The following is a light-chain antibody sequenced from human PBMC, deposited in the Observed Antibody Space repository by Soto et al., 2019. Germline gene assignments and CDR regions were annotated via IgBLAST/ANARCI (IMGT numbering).Light chain of an antibody. CDR1: NSDIGGYNS. CDR2: GVT. J-gene: IGLJ2*01. CDR3: TSYTSVTIVV. Sequence: QSALTQPASVSGSPGQSITISCTGSNSDIGGYNSVSWYQQHPGKAPKLLIFGVTNRPSGVSDRFSGSKSGNTASLTISAHQAEDEADYYCTSYTSVTIVVFGGGTKLTVL. V-gene: IGLV2-14*01.